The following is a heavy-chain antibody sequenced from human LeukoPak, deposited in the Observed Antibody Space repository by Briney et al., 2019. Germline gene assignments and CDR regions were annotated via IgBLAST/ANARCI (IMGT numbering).Heavy chain of an antibody. J-gene: IGHJ4*02. CDR3: AKRGVVIRGILIMGFHKPAYYFDY. CDR2: ISGSGDRT. V-gene: IGHV3-23*01. D-gene: IGHD3-10*01. CDR1: GFTFSSYA. Sequence: GGSLRLSCAASGFTFSSYAMTWVRQAPGKGPEWVSGISGSGDRTYYTDSVKGRFTISRDNSMNTVYLQMNSLRAEDTAVYFCAKRGVVIRGILIMGFHKPAYYFDYWGQGILVTVSS.